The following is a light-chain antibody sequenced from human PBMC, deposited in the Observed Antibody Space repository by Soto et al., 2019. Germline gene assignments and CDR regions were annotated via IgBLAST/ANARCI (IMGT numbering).Light chain of an antibody. CDR2: AAS. CDR3: QKYNSAPWT. V-gene: IGKV1-27*01. CDR1: QGISNF. J-gene: IGKJ1*01. Sequence: DIQMTQSPSSLSASVGDRVTITCRASQGISNFLAWHQQKPGKVPKLLIYAASTLQSGVPSRFSGSGSGTDFTLTITSLQPVDVATYYRQKYNSAPWTFGQGTKVEIK.